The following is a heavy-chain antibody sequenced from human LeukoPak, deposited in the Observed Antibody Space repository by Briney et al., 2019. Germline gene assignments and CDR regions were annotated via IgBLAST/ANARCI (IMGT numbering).Heavy chain of an antibody. Sequence: ASVKVSCKASGYTFTSYGISWVRQAPGQGLEWMGWISAYNGKTNHAQKLQGRVTMTTDTSTSTAYMELRSLRSDDTAVYYCARELRDYDFWSGKDYYYGMDVWGQGTTVTVSS. CDR3: ARELRDYDFWSGKDYYYGMDV. D-gene: IGHD3-3*01. V-gene: IGHV1-18*01. CDR2: ISAYNGKT. J-gene: IGHJ6*02. CDR1: GYTFTSYG.